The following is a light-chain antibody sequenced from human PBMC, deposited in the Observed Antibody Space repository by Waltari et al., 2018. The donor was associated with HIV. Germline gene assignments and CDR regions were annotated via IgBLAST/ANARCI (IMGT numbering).Light chain of an antibody. CDR2: RSN. CDR3: AAWDDSLSGPV. J-gene: IGLJ3*02. Sequence: QSVLTQPASASGTPGQRVTFSGSGSSSNIGHNYVYWYQQLPGTAPKVLIYRSNQRPSGVPDRFSGSRSGTSASLDISGLRSGDEADYYCAAWDDSLSGPVFGGGTKVTVL. CDR1: SSNIGHNY. V-gene: IGLV1-47*01.